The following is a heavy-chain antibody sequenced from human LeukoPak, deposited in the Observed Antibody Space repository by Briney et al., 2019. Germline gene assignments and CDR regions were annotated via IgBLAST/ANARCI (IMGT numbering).Heavy chain of an antibody. D-gene: IGHD4-11*01. Sequence: PSETLSLTCTVTSGSISSYYWSWIRQPPGKGLEWIGYIYYSGSTNYNPSLKSRVTISVDTSKSQFSLKLSSVTAADTAVYYCASTTYYSNYFDYWGQGTLVTVSS. CDR1: SGSISSYY. J-gene: IGHJ4*02. CDR3: ASTTYYSNYFDY. V-gene: IGHV4-59*01. CDR2: IYYSGST.